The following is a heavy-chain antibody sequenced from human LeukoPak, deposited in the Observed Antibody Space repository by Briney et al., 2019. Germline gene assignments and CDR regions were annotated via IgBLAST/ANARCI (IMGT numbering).Heavy chain of an antibody. CDR2: IKQDGSEK. CDR3: ARDYVTSGWYDY. Sequence: GGSLRLSCAASGFTFSTYGMHWVRQAPGKGLEWVANIKQDGSEKYYVDSVKGRFTISRDNAKNSLYLQMNSLRAEDTAVYYCARDYVTSGWYDYWGQGTLVTVSS. J-gene: IGHJ4*02. D-gene: IGHD6-19*01. CDR1: GFTFSTYG. V-gene: IGHV3-7*01.